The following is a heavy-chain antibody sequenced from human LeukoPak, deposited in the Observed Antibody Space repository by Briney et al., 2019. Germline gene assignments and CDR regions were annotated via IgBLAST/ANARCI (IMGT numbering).Heavy chain of an antibody. CDR2: INHSGST. D-gene: IGHD2-2*01. Sequence: SETLSLTCAVYGGSFSGYYWSWIRQPPGKGLEWIGEINHSGSTNYNPSLKSRVTISVDTSKNQFSLKLSSVTAADTAVYYCARSRGVVPAANGYWGQGTLVTVSS. CDR3: ARSRGVVPAANGY. V-gene: IGHV4-34*01. CDR1: GGSFSGYY. J-gene: IGHJ4*02.